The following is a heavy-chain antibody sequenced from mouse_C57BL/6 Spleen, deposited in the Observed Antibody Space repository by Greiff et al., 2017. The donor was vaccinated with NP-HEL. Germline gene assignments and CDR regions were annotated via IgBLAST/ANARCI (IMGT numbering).Heavy chain of an antibody. V-gene: IGHV5-17*01. J-gene: IGHJ4*01. CDR2: ISSGSSTI. D-gene: IGHD3-2*02. Sequence: DVHLVESGGGLVKPGGSLKLSCAASGFTFSDYGMHWVRQAPEKGLEWVAYISSGSSTIYYADTVKGRFTISRDNAKNTLFLQMTSLRSEDTAMYYCARRSSSGPPMDYWGQGTSVTVSS. CDR3: ARRSSSGPPMDY. CDR1: GFTFSDYG.